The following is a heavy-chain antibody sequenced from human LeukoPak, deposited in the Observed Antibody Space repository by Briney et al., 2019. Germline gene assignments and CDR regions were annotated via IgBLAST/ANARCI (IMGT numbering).Heavy chain of an antibody. V-gene: IGHV4-59*01. CDR3: ARAGGLEMSTIYPHYYYYYMDV. D-gene: IGHD5-24*01. Sequence: PSGTLSLTCTVSGGSISSYYWSWIRQPPGKGLEWIGYVYYSGSTCYNPSLKTRVTMSVDTSQNQFSLRLGSVTAADKAVYYCARAGGLEMSTIYPHYYYYYMDVWGKGTTVTVPS. CDR1: GGSISSYY. CDR2: VYYSGST. J-gene: IGHJ6*03.